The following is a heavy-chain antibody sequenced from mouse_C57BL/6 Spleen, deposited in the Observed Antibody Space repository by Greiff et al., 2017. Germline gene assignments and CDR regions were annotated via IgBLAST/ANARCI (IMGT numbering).Heavy chain of an antibody. D-gene: IGHD2-5*01. CDR2: IHPNSGST. Sequence: QVQLQQPGAELVKPGASVKLSCKASGYTFTSYWMHWVKQRPGQGLEWIGMIHPNSGSTNYNEKFKSKATLTVDNASSTAYMQLSSLTSEDSAVYYCARGDSNYDYYAMDYWGQGTSGTVSS. CDR1: GYTFTSYW. J-gene: IGHJ4*01. CDR3: ARGDSNYDYYAMDY. V-gene: IGHV1-64*01.